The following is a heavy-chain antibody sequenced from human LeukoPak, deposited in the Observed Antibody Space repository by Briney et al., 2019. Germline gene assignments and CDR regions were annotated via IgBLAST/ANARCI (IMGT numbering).Heavy chain of an antibody. J-gene: IGHJ4*02. CDR1: GFTFSDYG. Sequence: GGSLRLSCTASGFTFSDYGMHWVRQAPGNGLEWVASIWYEERTKYYIDSVKGRFTISRDNSKNTFYLKMNSLRVDDTAIYYCAKEGIYLKSSLDDWGQGTLVTVSS. D-gene: IGHD2-21*01. CDR2: IWYEERTK. V-gene: IGHV3-33*06. CDR3: AKEGIYLKSSLDD.